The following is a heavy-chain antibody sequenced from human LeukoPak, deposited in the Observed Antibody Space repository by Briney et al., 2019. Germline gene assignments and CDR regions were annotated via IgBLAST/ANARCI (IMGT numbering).Heavy chain of an antibody. D-gene: IGHD1-26*01. CDR2: IYYSGST. CDR3: AREGPTTAN. V-gene: IGHV4-59*11. CDR1: GGSISSHY. J-gene: IGHJ4*02. Sequence: SETLSLTCTVSGGSISSHYWSWIRQPPGKGLEWIGYIYYSGSTNYNPSLKSRVTISVDTSKNQFSLKLSSVTAADTAVYYCAREGPTTANWGQGTLVTVSS.